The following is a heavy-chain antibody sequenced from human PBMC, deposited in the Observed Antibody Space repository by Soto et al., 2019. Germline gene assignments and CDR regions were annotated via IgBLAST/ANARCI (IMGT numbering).Heavy chain of an antibody. J-gene: IGHJ5*02. V-gene: IGHV1-69*13. CDR3: AGYYYDSSGYSGVYWFDP. CDR2: IIPIFGTA. D-gene: IGHD3-22*01. CDR1: GGTFRSYA. Sequence: SVKASCKASGGTFRSYAISWVRQAPGQGLEWMGGIIPIFGTADYAQKFQGRVTITADESTSTAYMELSSLRSEDTAVYYCAGYYYDSSGYSGVYWFDPWGQGTLVTVSS.